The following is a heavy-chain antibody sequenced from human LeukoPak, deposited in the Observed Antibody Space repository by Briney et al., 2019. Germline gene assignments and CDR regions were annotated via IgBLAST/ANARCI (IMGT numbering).Heavy chain of an antibody. J-gene: IGHJ3*02. CDR3: ARGASIWFGDPGDGFDI. V-gene: IGHV3-33*08. CDR1: GFTFSSYA. D-gene: IGHD3-10*01. CDR2: IWYDGSNK. Sequence: GGSLRLSCAASGFTFSSYAMHWVRQAPGKGLEWVAVIWYDGSNKYYADSVKGRFTISRDNSKNTLYLQMNSLRAEDTAVYYCARGASIWFGDPGDGFDIWGQGTMVTVSS.